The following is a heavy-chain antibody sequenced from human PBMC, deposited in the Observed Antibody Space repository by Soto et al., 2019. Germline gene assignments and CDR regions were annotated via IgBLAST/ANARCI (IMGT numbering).Heavy chain of an antibody. CDR3: ARRGARPSYHYYGMDV. J-gene: IGHJ6*02. V-gene: IGHV5-10-1*01. CDR1: GYSFTSYW. CDR2: IDPSDSYT. Sequence: AGESLKISCKGSGYSFTSYWISWVRQMPGKGLEWMGRIDPSDSYTNYSPSFQGHVTISADKSISTAYLQWSSLKASDTAMYYCARRGARPSYHYYGMDVWGQGTTVTVSS. D-gene: IGHD6-6*01.